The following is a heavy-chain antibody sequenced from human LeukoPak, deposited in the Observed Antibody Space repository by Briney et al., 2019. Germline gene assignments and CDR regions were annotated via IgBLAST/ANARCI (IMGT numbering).Heavy chain of an antibody. CDR1: GGSFSGYY. CDR2: INHSGSS. V-gene: IGHV4-34*01. D-gene: IGHD3-22*01. CDR3: ASGDYATKWLGP. Sequence: SETLSLTCDVYGGSFSGYYWSWIRQPPGKGLEWIGIINHSGSSNYNPSLKSRVTISIDTSKNQFSLKLSSVTAAETAVYYCASGDYATKWLGPWGQGTLVTVSS. J-gene: IGHJ5*02.